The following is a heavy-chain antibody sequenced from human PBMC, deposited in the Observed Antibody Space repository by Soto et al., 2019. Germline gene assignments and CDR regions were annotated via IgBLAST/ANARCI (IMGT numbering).Heavy chain of an antibody. V-gene: IGHV4-34*01. CDR2: INHSGST. CDR1: GGSFSGYY. D-gene: IGHD4-17*01. Sequence: SETLSLTCAVYGGSFSGYYWSWIRQPPGKGLEWIGEINHSGSTNYNPSLKSRVTISVDTSKNQFSLKLSSVTAADTAVYYCARDPSGMTTVTPGAFDIWGQGTMVTVSS. CDR3: ARDPSGMTTVTPGAFDI. J-gene: IGHJ3*02.